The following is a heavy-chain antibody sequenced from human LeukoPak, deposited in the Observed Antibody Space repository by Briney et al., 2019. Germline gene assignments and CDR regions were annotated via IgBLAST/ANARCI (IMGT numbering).Heavy chain of an antibody. CDR3: AREGSSGWDY. CDR2: ISYDGSNK. J-gene: IGHJ4*02. D-gene: IGHD6-19*01. V-gene: IGHV3-30-3*01. CDR1: GFTFSSYA. Sequence: GGSLRLSCAASGFTFSSYAMHWVRQAPGKGLEWVAVISYDGSNKYYADSVKGRFTISRDNSKNTLYLQMNSLRAEDTAVYYCAREGSSGWDYWGQGTLVTVSS.